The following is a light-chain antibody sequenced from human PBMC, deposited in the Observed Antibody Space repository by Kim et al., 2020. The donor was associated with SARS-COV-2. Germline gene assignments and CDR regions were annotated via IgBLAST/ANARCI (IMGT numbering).Light chain of an antibody. Sequence: LSPGERATRYCRASQSVSNSFLAWYQQKPGQAPRLLIYHAYSRVNGIPDRFSGIGSGTDFTLIISRLEPEDFAVYYCQQYGSSPGTFGQGTKLEI. CDR2: HAY. CDR3: QQYGSSPGT. V-gene: IGKV3-20*01. CDR1: QSVSNSF. J-gene: IGKJ2*01.